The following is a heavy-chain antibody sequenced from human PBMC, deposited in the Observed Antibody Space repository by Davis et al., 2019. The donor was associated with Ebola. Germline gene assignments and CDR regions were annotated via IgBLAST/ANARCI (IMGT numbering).Heavy chain of an antibody. CDR3: ARAAAGTWDFDY. CDR1: GFTFSSYG. CDR2: IWYDGSNK. V-gene: IGHV3-33*01. J-gene: IGHJ4*02. Sequence: GESLKISCAASGFTFSSYGMHWVRQAPGKGLEWVAVIWYDGSNKYYADSVKGRFTISRDNSKNTLYLQMNSVRAEDTAVYYCARAAAGTWDFDYWGQGTLVTVSS. D-gene: IGHD6-13*01.